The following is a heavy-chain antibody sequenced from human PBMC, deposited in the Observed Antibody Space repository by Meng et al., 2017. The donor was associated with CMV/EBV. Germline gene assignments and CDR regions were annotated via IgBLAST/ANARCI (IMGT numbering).Heavy chain of an antibody. D-gene: IGHD6-13*01. CDR1: GGSFNNYY. V-gene: IGHV4-34*01. J-gene: IGHJ4*02. CDR2: INHSGST. Sequence: GSLRLSCVIYGGSFNNYYWNWIRQPPGKGLEWIGEINHSGSTNYNPSLKSRVTVSVDTSKNQFSLRLSSVTAADTAVYYCARLGYSSSWYQFDYWGQGTLVTVSS. CDR3: ARLGYSSSWYQFDY.